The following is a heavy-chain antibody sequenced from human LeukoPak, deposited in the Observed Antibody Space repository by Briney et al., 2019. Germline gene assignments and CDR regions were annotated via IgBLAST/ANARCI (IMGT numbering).Heavy chain of an antibody. CDR3: ARGGYDSSGYWGYYYYYYGMDV. J-gene: IGHJ6*02. V-gene: IGHV1-8*01. CDR2: MNPNSGNT. D-gene: IGHD3-22*01. CDR1: GYTFTSYD. Sequence: VASVKVSCKASGYTFTSYDINWVRQATGQGLEWMGWMNPNSGNTGYAQKFQGGVTMTRNTSISTAYMELSSLRSEDTAVYYCARGGYDSSGYWGYYYYYYGMDVWGQGTTVTVSS.